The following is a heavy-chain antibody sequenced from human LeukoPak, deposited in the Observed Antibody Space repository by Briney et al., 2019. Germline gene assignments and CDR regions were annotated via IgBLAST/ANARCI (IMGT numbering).Heavy chain of an antibody. V-gene: IGHV3-23*01. CDR3: AKGSYYDSSGSFYFDY. J-gene: IGHJ4*02. D-gene: IGHD3-22*01. CDR1: GFTFSSYA. Sequence: GGSLRFSCAASGFTFSSYAMSWVRQAPGKGLEWVSGISGSGDNTYYADSVKGRFTISRDNSKNTLYVQVNSLGTEDTAAYYCAKGSYYDSSGSFYFDYWGQGTLVAVSS. CDR2: ISGSGDNT.